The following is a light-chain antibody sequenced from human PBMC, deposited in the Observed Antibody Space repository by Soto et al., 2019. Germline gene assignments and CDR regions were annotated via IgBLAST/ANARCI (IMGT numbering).Light chain of an antibody. CDR2: AAS. J-gene: IGKJ4*01. V-gene: IGKV1D-12*01. CDR3: QQAYNFPLT. CDR1: QGVYSL. Sequence: DIQMTQSPSSVSAAVGERVTITCRASQGVYSLVAWYQQAPGKAPKLLISAASTLRGGVPSRFSGSGSGTDFTLTISSLQPEDVATYYCQQAYNFPLTFGGGTKVEIK.